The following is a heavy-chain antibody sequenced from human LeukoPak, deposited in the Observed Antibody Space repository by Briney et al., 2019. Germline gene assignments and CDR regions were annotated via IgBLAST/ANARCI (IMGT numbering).Heavy chain of an antibody. D-gene: IGHD1-1*01. CDR1: GFTFSAYW. V-gene: IGHV3-7*01. CDR2: IKQDGSDK. J-gene: IGHJ4*02. CDR3: VSTTRSSPFDN. Sequence: PGGSLRLSCAASGFTFSAYWMSWVRQAPGKGLEWLANIKQDGSDKQYVDSVKGRFAISRDNAKTSVYLQMNSLRAEDTALYYCVSTTRSSPFDNWGQGTLVTVSS.